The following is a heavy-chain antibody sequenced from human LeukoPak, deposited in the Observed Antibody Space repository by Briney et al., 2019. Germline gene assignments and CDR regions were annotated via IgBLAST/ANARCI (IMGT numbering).Heavy chain of an antibody. CDR3: AKEPGEGGSAFDY. J-gene: IGHJ4*02. Sequence: QTGGSLRLSCAAPGFTLNTYDLHWVRQAPGKGLGWVAFIRFDGNYNSYADSVKGRFTISRDNSKNTLYLQINSLRAEDTAVYYCAKEPGEGGSAFDYWGQGTLVTVYS. V-gene: IGHV3-30*02. D-gene: IGHD3-16*01. CDR1: GFTLNTYD. CDR2: IRFDGNYN.